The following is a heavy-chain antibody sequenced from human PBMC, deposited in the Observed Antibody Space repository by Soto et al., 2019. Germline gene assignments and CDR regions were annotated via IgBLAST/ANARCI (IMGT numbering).Heavy chain of an antibody. Sequence: SETLSLTCAVSGYSISSGYYWGWIRQPPGKGLERIGSIYHSGSTYYNPSLKSRVTISVDTSKNQFSLKLSSVTAADTAVYYCASVTYSGSYYGGLDYWGQGTLVTVSS. V-gene: IGHV4-38-2*01. D-gene: IGHD1-26*01. J-gene: IGHJ4*02. CDR2: IYHSGST. CDR1: GYSISSGYY. CDR3: ASVTYSGSYYGGLDY.